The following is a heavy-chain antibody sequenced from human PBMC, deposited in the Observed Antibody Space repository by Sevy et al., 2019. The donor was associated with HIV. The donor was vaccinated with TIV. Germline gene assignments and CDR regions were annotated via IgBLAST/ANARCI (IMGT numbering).Heavy chain of an antibody. CDR1: GYSFTGFY. CDR3: ARLAAH. CDR2: INPYSGGT. D-gene: IGHD2-15*01. Sequence: ASVKVSCKTSGYSFTGFYIHWVRQAPGQGLEWMGWINPYSGGTYYTQNFQGRVTMTRDTSISTAYMELSRLRSDDTAMYYCARLAAHWGQGTRVTVSS. J-gene: IGHJ4*02. V-gene: IGHV1-2*02.